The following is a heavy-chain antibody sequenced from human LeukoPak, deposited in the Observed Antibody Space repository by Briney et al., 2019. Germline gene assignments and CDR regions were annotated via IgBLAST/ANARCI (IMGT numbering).Heavy chain of an antibody. V-gene: IGHV3-30*18. D-gene: IGHD3-22*01. CDR1: GFTFSSYG. CDR3: AKDLFGAMIVKS. J-gene: IGHJ4*02. CDR2: ISYDGSNK. Sequence: PGGSLRLSCAASGFTFSSYGMHWVRQAPGKGLEWVAVISYDGSNKYYADSVKGRFTSSRDNSKNTLYLQMNSLRAEDTAIYYCAKDLFGAMIVKSGGQGTLVTVSS.